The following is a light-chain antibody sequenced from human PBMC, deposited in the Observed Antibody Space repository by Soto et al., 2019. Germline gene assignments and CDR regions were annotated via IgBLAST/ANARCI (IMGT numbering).Light chain of an antibody. J-gene: IGLJ1*01. Sequence: QSALTQPPSASGSPGQSVTVSCTGTRSDIGVYNYVSWYRQHPGKAPKLLISEVNKRPSGVPDRFFGSKSGNTASLTVSGLQAEDEADYYCSSYAGSNNFVFGTGTKLTVL. CDR1: RSDIGVYNY. CDR3: SSYAGSNNFV. CDR2: EVN. V-gene: IGLV2-8*01.